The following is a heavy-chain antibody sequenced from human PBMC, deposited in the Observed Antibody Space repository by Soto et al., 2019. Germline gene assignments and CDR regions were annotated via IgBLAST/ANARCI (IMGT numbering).Heavy chain of an antibody. CDR2: ISYDGTNR. J-gene: IGHJ6*02. D-gene: IGHD3-3*01. V-gene: IGHV3-30*18. Sequence: QVQLVESGGGVVQPGRSLRLSCAASGFTFSTYGMHWVRQAPGKGLEWVAVISYDGTNRNHADSVKGRFTISRDNSKNTLHLQMSSLSAEDTAVYYCAKDQSGYDQYARGVWGQGTAVSVSS. CDR1: GFTFSTYG. CDR3: AKDQSGYDQYARGV.